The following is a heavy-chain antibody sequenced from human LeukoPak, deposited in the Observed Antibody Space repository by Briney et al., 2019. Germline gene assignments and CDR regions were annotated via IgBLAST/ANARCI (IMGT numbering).Heavy chain of an antibody. CDR1: GITFSSYC. D-gene: IGHD2-15*01. Sequence: GGSLRLSCAASGITFSSYCMSWVRQAPGKGLEWVSSINSTGGTTYYPDSVKGRFTISRDNSKNTLYLQMNRLRAEDTAIYYCAKNGDRGAYCTGGTCYPYFYYYMDVWGKGTTVTI. V-gene: IGHV3-23*01. CDR2: INSTGGTT. CDR3: AKNGDRGAYCTGGTCYPYFYYYMDV. J-gene: IGHJ6*03.